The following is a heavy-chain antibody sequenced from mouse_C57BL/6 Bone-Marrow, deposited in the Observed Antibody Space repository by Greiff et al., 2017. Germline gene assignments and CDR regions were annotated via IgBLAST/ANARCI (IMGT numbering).Heavy chain of an antibody. Sequence: VHVKQSGTVLARPGASVKMSCKTSGYTFTSYWMHWVKQRPGQGLEWIGAIYPGNSDTSYNQKFKGKAKLTAVTSASTAYMELSSLTNEDSAVYYCTKGVRLRRSFDYWGQGTTLTVSS. CDR3: TKGVRLRRSFDY. V-gene: IGHV1-5*01. CDR2: IYPGNSDT. J-gene: IGHJ2*01. D-gene: IGHD2-4*01. CDR1: GYTFTSYW.